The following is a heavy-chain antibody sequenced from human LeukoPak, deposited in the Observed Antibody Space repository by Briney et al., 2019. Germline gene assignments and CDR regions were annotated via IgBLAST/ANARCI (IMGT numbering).Heavy chain of an antibody. CDR3: ARHVSGIYGSRGDFDY. V-gene: IGHV4-59*08. D-gene: IGHD3-10*01. CDR1: GGSISTFY. J-gene: IGHJ4*02. CDR2: IYSNGGT. Sequence: SETLSLTCSVAGGSISTFYWSWIRQPPGKGLEWIGYIYSNGGTNYNPSHQSRVTMSVDTSKNQFSLKLTSVPAADTAVYYCARHVSGIYGSRGDFDYWGQGTLVTVSS.